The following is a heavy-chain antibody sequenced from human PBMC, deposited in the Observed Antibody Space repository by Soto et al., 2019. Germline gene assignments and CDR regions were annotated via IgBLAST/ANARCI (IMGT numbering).Heavy chain of an antibody. CDR2: ISAHNGNT. J-gene: IGHJ4*02. Sequence: QVHLVQSGAEVKKPGASVKVSCKGSGYGFTTYGITSVRQAPGQGLEWMAWISAHNGNTNYAQKLQGRVTVTRDTSTSTAYMELRSLRSDDTAVYYGARGRYGDYWGQEALVTVSS. D-gene: IGHD1-1*01. CDR3: ARGRYGDY. CDR1: GYGFTTYG. V-gene: IGHV1-18*01.